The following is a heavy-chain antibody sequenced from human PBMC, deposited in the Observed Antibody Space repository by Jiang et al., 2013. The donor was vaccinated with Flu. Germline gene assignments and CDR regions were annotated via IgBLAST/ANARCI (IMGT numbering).Heavy chain of an antibody. CDR1: WVLQWLTT. D-gene: IGHD1-14*01. J-gene: IGHJ2*01. CDR2: INHSGST. CDR3: ARRPSPGSPYFDL. V-gene: IGHV4-34*01. Sequence: LLKPSGDPVPHLRCLWWVLQWLTTWSWIRQPPGKGLEWIGEINHSGSTNYNPSLKSRVTISVDTSKNQFSLKLSSVTAADTAVYYCARRPSPGSPYFDL.